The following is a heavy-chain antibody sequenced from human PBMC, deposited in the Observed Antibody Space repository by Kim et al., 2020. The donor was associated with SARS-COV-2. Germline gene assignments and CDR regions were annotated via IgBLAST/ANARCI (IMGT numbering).Heavy chain of an antibody. Sequence: GGSLRLSCAASGFTFSSYAMHWVRQAPGKGLEWVAVISYDGSNKYYTDSVKGRFTISRDNSKNTLYLQMNSLRAEDTAVYYCARDRPAVAGTVGAGMDVWGQGTRSPSP. CDR3: ARDRPAVAGTVGAGMDV. CDR2: ISYDGSNK. CDR1: GFTFSSYA. D-gene: IGHD6-19*01. J-gene: IGHJ6*02. V-gene: IGHV3-30-3*01.